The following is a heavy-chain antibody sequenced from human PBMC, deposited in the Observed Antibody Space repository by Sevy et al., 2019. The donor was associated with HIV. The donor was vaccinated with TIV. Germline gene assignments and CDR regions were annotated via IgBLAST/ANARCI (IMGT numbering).Heavy chain of an antibody. CDR2: ISYDGSTK. D-gene: IGHD5-18*01. CDR3: ARDLDYSYGALYYFDF. CDR1: GFTFNTHA. J-gene: IGHJ4*02. Sequence: GGSLRLSCAASGFTFNTHAIHWVRQAPGKGLEWVAVISYDGSTKYYADSVKGRFTISRDNSNNTLYLQMNSLRPEDTAIYYCARDLDYSYGALYYFDFWGQGTLVTVSS. V-gene: IGHV3-30-3*01.